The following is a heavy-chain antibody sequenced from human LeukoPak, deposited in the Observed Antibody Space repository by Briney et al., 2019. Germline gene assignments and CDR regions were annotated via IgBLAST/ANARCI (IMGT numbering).Heavy chain of an antibody. CDR2: INSDGSNT. CDR1: GFTFSSYW. D-gene: IGHD6-13*01. V-gene: IGHV3-74*01. Sequence: PGGSLRLCCVASGFTFSSYWMHWVRQAPGKGLVWVSRINSDGSNTNYADSVKGRFTISRDNAKNTLYLQMNSLRAEDTAVYYCARDREQEPTYDYWGRGTLVTVSS. J-gene: IGHJ4*02. CDR3: ARDREQEPTYDY.